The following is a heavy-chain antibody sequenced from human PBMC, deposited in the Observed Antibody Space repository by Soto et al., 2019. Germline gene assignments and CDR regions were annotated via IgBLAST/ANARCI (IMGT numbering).Heavy chain of an antibody. J-gene: IGHJ3*01. CDR2: IHSGGTT. Sequence: EVQLVESGGGLIQPGGSLRLSCAASGFTVSSIDMSWVRQAPGKGLEWVSVIHSGGTTNYADSVKGRFTISRDNSNNTLYLQMNSLTAEDTAVYYCARDAFDLWGQGTMVTVSS. CDR1: GFTVSSID. CDR3: ARDAFDL. V-gene: IGHV3-53*01.